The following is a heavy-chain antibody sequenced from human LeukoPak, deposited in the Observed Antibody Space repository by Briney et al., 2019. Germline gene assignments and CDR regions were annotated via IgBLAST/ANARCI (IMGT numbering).Heavy chain of an antibody. Sequence: GGSLRLSCAASGFTFSYYYMSWIRQAPGKGLEWGSYISSSGSTIYYADSVKGRFTIPRDNAKNSLYLQMNSLRAEDTAVYYCARDISGYGTPYYFDYWGQGTLVTVSS. V-gene: IGHV3-11*01. CDR1: GFTFSYYY. CDR2: ISSSGSTI. D-gene: IGHD5-12*01. CDR3: ARDISGYGTPYYFDY. J-gene: IGHJ4*02.